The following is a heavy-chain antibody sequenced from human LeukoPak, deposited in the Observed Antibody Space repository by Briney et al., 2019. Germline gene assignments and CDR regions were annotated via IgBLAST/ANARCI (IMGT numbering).Heavy chain of an antibody. V-gene: IGHV4-59*12. Sequence: SETLSLTCTVSGGSISPYYWSWIRQPPGKGLEWIGYIYYSGSTDYNPSLKSRVTISVDTSKNQFSLKLTSVTAADTAVYYCARERGNLRGDAFDIWGQGTMVTVSS. D-gene: IGHD1-26*01. CDR2: IYYSGST. J-gene: IGHJ3*02. CDR1: GGSISPYY. CDR3: ARERGNLRGDAFDI.